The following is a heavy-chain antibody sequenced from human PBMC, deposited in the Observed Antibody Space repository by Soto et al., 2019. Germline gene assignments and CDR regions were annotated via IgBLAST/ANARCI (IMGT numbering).Heavy chain of an antibody. CDR2: IIPISGTA. V-gene: IGHV1-69*13. D-gene: IGHD2-2*01. Sequence: SLKLACKASGGTFSSYLISWVRQAPGQGLEWMGGIIPISGTANYAQKFQGRVTITADESTSTAYMELSSLRSEDTAVYYCARSQGSSTSLEIYYYYYYGMDVWGQGTTVTVSS. CDR3: ARSQGSSTSLEIYYYYYYGMDV. J-gene: IGHJ6*02. CDR1: GGTFSSYL.